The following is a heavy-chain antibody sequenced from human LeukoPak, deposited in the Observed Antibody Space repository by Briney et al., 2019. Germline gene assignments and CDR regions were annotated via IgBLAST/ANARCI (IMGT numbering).Heavy chain of an antibody. CDR1: GFTFSSYA. J-gene: IGHJ4*02. Sequence: TGGSLRLSCAASGFTFSSYAMSWVRRPPGKGLEWVSAISGSGGSTYYADSVKGRFTISRDNPKNTLYLQMNSLRAEDTAVYYCAKDNAAADDYWGQGTLVTVSS. V-gene: IGHV3-23*01. CDR3: AKDNAAADDY. D-gene: IGHD6-13*01. CDR2: ISGSGGST.